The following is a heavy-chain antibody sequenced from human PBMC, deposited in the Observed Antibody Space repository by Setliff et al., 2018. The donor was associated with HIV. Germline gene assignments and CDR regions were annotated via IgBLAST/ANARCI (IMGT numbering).Heavy chain of an antibody. CDR1: GFTFNTYG. V-gene: IGHV3-23*01. CDR2: ISGSGSGT. CDR3: AKDGISGGSYPPYYFDY. Sequence: GESLKISCSASGFTFNTYGMSWVRQAPGKGLEWVSVISGSGSGTFYADSVKGRFTISGDNSKNTLYLQMNRLRVDDTAVYYCAKDGISGGSYPPYYFDYWGHGTLVTVSS. J-gene: IGHJ4*01. D-gene: IGHD2-15*01.